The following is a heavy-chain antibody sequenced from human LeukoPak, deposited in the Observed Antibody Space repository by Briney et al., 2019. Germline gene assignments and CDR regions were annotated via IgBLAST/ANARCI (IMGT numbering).Heavy chain of an antibody. CDR1: GFTFSSYA. V-gene: IGHV3-30-3*01. Sequence: PGGSLRLSCAACGFTFSSYAMHWVRQAPGKGMEWVAVISYDGSNKDYADSVKGRFTISRDNSKNTLYLQMNSLRAEDTAVYYCARGPPQAYCGGDCQTYFDYWGQGTLVTVSS. CDR3: ARGPPQAYCGGDCQTYFDY. J-gene: IGHJ4*02. D-gene: IGHD2-21*02. CDR2: ISYDGSNK.